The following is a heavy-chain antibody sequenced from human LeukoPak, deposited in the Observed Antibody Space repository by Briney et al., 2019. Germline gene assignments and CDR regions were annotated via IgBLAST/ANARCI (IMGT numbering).Heavy chain of an antibody. D-gene: IGHD6-13*01. CDR2: ISGSGGST. J-gene: IGHJ4*02. CDR1: GFTFINYA. Sequence: PGGSLRLSCAASGFTFINYAMTWVRQAPGKGLEWVSAISGSGGSTYYADSVKGRFTISRDNSKNTLYLQMNSLRAEDTAVYYCAREWGIATDFDYWGQGTLVTVSS. V-gene: IGHV3-23*01. CDR3: AREWGIATDFDY.